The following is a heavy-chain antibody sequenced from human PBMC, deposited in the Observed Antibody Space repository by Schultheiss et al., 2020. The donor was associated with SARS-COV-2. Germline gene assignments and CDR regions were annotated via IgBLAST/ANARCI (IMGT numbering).Heavy chain of an antibody. D-gene: IGHD2-2*01. CDR2: IYSGGST. CDR3: ARGGRLRYCSSTSCYGYYMDV. Sequence: GGSLRLSCAASGFTFSSYAMHWVRQAPGKGLEWVSVIYSGGSTYYADSVKGRFTISRHNSKNTLYLQMNSLRAEDTAVYYCARGGRLRYCSSTSCYGYYMDVWGKGTTVTVSS. CDR1: GFTFSSYA. V-gene: IGHV3-53*04. J-gene: IGHJ6*03.